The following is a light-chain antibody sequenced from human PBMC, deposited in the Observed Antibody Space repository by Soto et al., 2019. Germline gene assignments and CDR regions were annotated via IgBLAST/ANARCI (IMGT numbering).Light chain of an antibody. CDR1: SSDVGGYNY. V-gene: IGLV2-14*03. Sequence: QSALTQPASVSGSPGQSITISCTGTSSDVGGYNYVSGYQQHPGKAPKLMIFDVNNRPSGISSRVSGSKSGNTASLTISGLQGDDEADYYCCSYTRSTTYVFGTGTKLTVL. J-gene: IGLJ1*01. CDR3: CSYTRSTTYV. CDR2: DVN.